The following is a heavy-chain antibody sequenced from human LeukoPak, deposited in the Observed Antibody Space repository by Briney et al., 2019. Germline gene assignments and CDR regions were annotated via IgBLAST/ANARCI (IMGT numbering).Heavy chain of an antibody. V-gene: IGHV4-31*11. D-gene: IGHD2-2*02. J-gene: IGHJ3*02. CDR3: ARVVPLVPAAILHPSNDAFDI. CDR1: GGSISSGGYS. Sequence: PSQTLSLTCAVSGGSISSGGYSWSWIRQHPGKGLEWIGYIYYSGSTYYNPSLKSRVTISVDTSKNQFSLKLSSVTAADTAVYYCARVVPLVPAAILHPSNDAFDIWGQGTMVTVSS. CDR2: IYYSGST.